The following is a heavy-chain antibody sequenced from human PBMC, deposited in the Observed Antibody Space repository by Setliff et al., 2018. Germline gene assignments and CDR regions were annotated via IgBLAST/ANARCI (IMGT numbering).Heavy chain of an antibody. D-gene: IGHD6-13*01. J-gene: IGHJ4*02. Sequence: ASVKVSCKASGYTFISYDISWVRQAPGQGLEWMGWMNPNSGNTGYAQKFQGRVTMTRNTSISTAYMELSSLRSEDTAVYYCARDGGIAAAGTWPFDYWGQGTLVTVSS. CDR2: MNPNSGNT. CDR3: ARDGGIAAAGTWPFDY. CDR1: GYTFISYD. V-gene: IGHV1-8*01.